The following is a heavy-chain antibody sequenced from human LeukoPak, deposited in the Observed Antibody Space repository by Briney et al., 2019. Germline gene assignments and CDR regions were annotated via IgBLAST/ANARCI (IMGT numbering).Heavy chain of an antibody. CDR3: ARGGCNKFDY. CDR1: GGSISSLTHY. D-gene: IGHD3-22*01. Sequence: PSETLSLTCTVSGGSISSLTHYWGWIRQPPGKRLEWIVSIYSSGRAYYHPSLKSRLTMSVDTSQNQVSLKLSSVTAADTAVYYCARGGCNKFDYWGQRTLVTVSS. J-gene: IGHJ4*02. V-gene: IGHV4-39*07. CDR2: IYSSGRA.